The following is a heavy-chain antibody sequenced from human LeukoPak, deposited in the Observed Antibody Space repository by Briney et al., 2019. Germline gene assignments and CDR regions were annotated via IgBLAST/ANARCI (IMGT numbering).Heavy chain of an antibody. CDR3: ARGGDYYYYMDV. D-gene: IGHD1-26*01. J-gene: IGHJ6*03. Sequence: GASVKVSCKASGGSISSYSISWVRQAPGQGLEWMRGIIPMFGTPIHAHKFQGRVTITADESTNTIYLDLTSLRHEDTAVYYCARGGDYYYYMDVWGNGTAVTISS. CDR1: GGSISSYS. V-gene: IGHV1-69*13. CDR2: IIPMFGTP.